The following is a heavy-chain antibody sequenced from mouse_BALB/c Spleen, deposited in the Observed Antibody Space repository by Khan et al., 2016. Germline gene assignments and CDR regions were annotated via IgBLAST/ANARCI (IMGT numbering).Heavy chain of an antibody. J-gene: IGHJ4*01. CDR2: IDPENGDT. Sequence: VQLQQSGAELVRSGASVKLSCTASAFNIIDYFMHWVKQRPEQGLAWIGWIDPENGDTEYAPKFQGKATMTADTSSHTAYLQLSSLTSEDTVVYYCNAGWLGRDYYAMDYWGQGTSVTVSS. D-gene: IGHD4-1*01. V-gene: IGHV14-4*02. CDR3: NAGWLGRDYYAMDY. CDR1: AFNIIDYF.